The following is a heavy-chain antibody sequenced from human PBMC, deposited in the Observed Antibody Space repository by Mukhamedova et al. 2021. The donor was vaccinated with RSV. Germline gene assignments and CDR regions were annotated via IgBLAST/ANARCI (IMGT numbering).Heavy chain of an antibody. J-gene: IGHJ3*01. D-gene: IGHD3-3*01. V-gene: IGHV3-23*01. Sequence: GDHTFHADSVKGRFIITRDNSKSTVSLQMNSLTAEDTAIYFCAKGHLGSDYYVLDVWGQGTRVTVST. CDR2: GDHT. CDR3: AKGHLGSDYYVLDV.